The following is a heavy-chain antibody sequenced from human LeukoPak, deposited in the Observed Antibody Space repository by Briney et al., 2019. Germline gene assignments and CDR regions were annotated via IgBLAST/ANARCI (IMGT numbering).Heavy chain of an antibody. CDR1: GYTFTGYY. D-gene: IGHD4-17*01. CDR3: ATDQKSVTSYYYYYGMDV. V-gene: IGHV1-2*02. Sequence: GASVKVSCKASGYTFTGYYMHWVRQAPGQGLEWMGWINPNSGGTNYAQKFQGRVTMTRDTSISTAYMELSRLRSDDTAVYYCATDQKSVTSYYYYYGMDVWGQGTTVTVSS. J-gene: IGHJ6*02. CDR2: INPNSGGT.